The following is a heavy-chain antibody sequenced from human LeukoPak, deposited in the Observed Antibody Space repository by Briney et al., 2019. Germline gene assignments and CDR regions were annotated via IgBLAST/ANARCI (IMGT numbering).Heavy chain of an antibody. D-gene: IGHD4-17*01. Sequence: VSVKVSCKASGYTFTSYGISWVRQAPGQGLEWMGWISAYNGNTNYAQKLQGRVTMTTDTSTTTAYMDLRSLRSDDTAVYYCARGHGDYSEDYFDSCGQGSLVTVSS. J-gene: IGHJ4*02. CDR2: ISAYNGNT. V-gene: IGHV1-18*01. CDR3: ARGHGDYSEDYFDS. CDR1: GYTFTSYG.